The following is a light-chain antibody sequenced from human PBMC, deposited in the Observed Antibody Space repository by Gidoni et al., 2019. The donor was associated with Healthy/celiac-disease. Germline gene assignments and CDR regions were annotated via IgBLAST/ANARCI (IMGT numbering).Light chain of an antibody. V-gene: IGKV3-20*01. CDR2: GAS. J-gene: IGKJ1*01. CDR3: QQYGSSSWT. Sequence: VLTQSPGTLSLSPGERATLSCRASQSVSSSYLAWYQQKPGQAPRLLIYGASSRATGIPDRFSGSGSGTDFTLTISRLEPEDFAVYYCQQYGSSSWTFGQGTKVEIK. CDR1: QSVSSSY.